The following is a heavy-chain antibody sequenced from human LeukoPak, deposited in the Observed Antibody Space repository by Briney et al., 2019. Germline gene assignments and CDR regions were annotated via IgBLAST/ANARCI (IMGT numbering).Heavy chain of an antibody. V-gene: IGHV3-23*01. CDR2: ISYSGANI. CDR3: AKVRDTSGLYHFDN. J-gene: IGHJ4*02. CDR1: GFTFNNYA. Sequence: GGSLRLSCAASGFTFNNYAMNWVRQAPGKGLEWVSGISYSGANIHYADSVKGRFTVSRDNSRNTLHLEMNSLRAEDTAVYYCAKVRDTSGLYHFDNWGQGTLVTVSS. D-gene: IGHD6-19*01.